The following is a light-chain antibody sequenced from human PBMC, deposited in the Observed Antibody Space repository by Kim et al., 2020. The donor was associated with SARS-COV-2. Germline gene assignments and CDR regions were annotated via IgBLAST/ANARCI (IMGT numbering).Light chain of an antibody. J-gene: IGLJ2*01. CDR2: QDS. Sequence: ELTQPPSVSVSPGQTASITCSGDKLGDKYACWYQQKPGQSPVLVIYQDSKRPSGIPERFSGSNSGNTATLTISGTQAMDEADYYCQAWDSSTVVFGGGTQLTVL. V-gene: IGLV3-1*01. CDR1: KLGDKY. CDR3: QAWDSSTVV.